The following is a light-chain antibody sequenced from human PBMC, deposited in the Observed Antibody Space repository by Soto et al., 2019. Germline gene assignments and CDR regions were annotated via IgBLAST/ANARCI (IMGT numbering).Light chain of an antibody. Sequence: EIVMTQSPATLSVSPGERATLSCRASQSVSSNLAWYQQKPGQAPWLLIYVASTRANGIPARFSGSGSGTAFPLTLSSLQSEAFAVYYCQLYNNWRPWTFGQGTKVEIK. V-gene: IGKV3-15*01. CDR2: VAS. CDR1: QSVSSN. CDR3: QLYNNWRPWT. J-gene: IGKJ1*01.